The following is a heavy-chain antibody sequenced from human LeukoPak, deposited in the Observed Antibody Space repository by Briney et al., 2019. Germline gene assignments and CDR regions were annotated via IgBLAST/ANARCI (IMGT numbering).Heavy chain of an antibody. V-gene: IGHV3-7*01. CDR3: ARDKLVGATTGSLFDY. CDR2: MNQDGSDK. J-gene: IGHJ4*02. D-gene: IGHD1-26*01. Sequence: GGSLRLSCAASGFTFSSYSMNWVRQAPGKGLEWVANMNQDGSDKYYVDSVKGRFTISRDNAKNSLYLQMNGLRDEDTAVYYCARDKLVGATTGSLFDYWGQGTLVTVSS. CDR1: GFTFSSYS.